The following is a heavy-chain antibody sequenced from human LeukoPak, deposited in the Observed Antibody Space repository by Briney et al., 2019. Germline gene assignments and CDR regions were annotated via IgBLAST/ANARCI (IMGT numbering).Heavy chain of an antibody. CDR3: TKDMGYCSGGSCYRWFDS. CDR1: GFTFSSYS. D-gene: IGHD2-15*01. Sequence: PGGSLRLSCAASGFTFSSYSMSWVRQAPGKGLEWVSYISTSSSIIYYADSVKGRFTISRDDAKNPVSLQMNSLRAEDTAVYYCTKDMGYCSGGSCYRWFDSWGQGTLVTVSS. CDR2: ISTSSSII. J-gene: IGHJ5*01. V-gene: IGHV3-48*01.